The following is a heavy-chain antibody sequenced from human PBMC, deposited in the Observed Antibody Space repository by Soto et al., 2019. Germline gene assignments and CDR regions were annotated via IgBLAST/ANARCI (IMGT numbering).Heavy chain of an antibody. V-gene: IGHV3-23*01. D-gene: IGHD3-10*01. CDR3: AKAQTRGGNYYGSGSYYNVGYYYYGMDV. CDR1: GFTFSSYA. CDR2: ISGSGGST. Sequence: TGGSLRLSCAASGFTFSSYAMSWVRQAPGKGLEWVSAISGSGGSTYYADSVKGRFTISRDNSKNTLYLQMNSLRAEDTAVYYCAKAQTRGGNYYGSGSYYNVGYYYYGMDVWGQGTTVTVSS. J-gene: IGHJ6*02.